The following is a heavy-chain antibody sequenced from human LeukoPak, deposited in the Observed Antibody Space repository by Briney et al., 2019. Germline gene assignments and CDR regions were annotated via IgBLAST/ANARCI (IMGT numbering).Heavy chain of an antibody. CDR1: GFTFSDYS. J-gene: IGHJ4*02. CDR2: VGISSGNT. CDR3: ARDHRYAFDN. Sequence: GSLRLSCAASGFTFSDYSMNWVRQAPGKGLEWISYVGISSGNTKYADSVKGRFTISGDSAKNSVFLQMNSLRVEDTAVYYCARDHRYAFDNWGQGTLVTVSS. D-gene: IGHD5-12*01. V-gene: IGHV3-48*04.